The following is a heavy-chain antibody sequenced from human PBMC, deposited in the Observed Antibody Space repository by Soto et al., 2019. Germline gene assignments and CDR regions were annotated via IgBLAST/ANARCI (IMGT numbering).Heavy chain of an antibody. Sequence: QVQLQESGPGLVKPSQTLSLTCTVSGGSISSGGYYWSWIRQHPGKGLEGIGYIYYSGSTYYNPSLKSRVTISVDTSKNQFSLKLSSVTAADTAVYYCAREPRGALLKNDAFDIWGQGTMVTVSS. CDR1: GGSISSGGYY. CDR3: AREPRGALLKNDAFDI. D-gene: IGHD3-10*01. CDR2: IYYSGST. J-gene: IGHJ3*02. V-gene: IGHV4-31*03.